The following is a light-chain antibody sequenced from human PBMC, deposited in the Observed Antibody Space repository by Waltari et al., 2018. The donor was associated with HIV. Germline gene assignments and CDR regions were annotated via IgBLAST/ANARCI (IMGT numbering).Light chain of an antibody. Sequence: QSALTQPASVSGSPGQSITISCTGTFSDVGSYNLVSWYQKHPGEAPKIMIYEVTKRPAWVASRCSGSKSGNTASLTISVLQAEDEADYYCCSYAGSRIHVVFGGGTKLTVL. V-gene: IGLV2-23*02. CDR1: FSDVGSYNL. J-gene: IGLJ2*01. CDR3: CSYAGSRIHVV. CDR2: EVT.